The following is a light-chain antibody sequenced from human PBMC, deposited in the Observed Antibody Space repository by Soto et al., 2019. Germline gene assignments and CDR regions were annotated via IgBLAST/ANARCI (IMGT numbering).Light chain of an antibody. Sequence: DIVMTQSPATLSVSPGERATLSCRASQSVSSNLAWYQQEPGQAPRLLIYSASTRATGIPARFSGSGSGTEFTLTISSLQSEDFAVYYCQHYNNWPPWTFGQGTKVDIK. V-gene: IGKV3-15*01. CDR3: QHYNNWPPWT. CDR2: SAS. CDR1: QSVSSN. J-gene: IGKJ1*01.